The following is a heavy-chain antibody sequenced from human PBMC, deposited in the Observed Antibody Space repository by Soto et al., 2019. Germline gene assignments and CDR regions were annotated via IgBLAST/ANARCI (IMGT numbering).Heavy chain of an antibody. V-gene: IGHV3-30*18. CDR3: AKVTTGFGAFDI. CDR1: GFTFSSYG. CDR2: ISYDGSNK. Sequence: QVQLVESGGGVVQPGRSLRLSWAASGFTFSSYGMHWVRQAPGKGLEWVAVISYDGSNKYYADSVKGRFTISRDNSKNTLYLQMNSLRAEDTAVYYCAKVTTGFGAFDIWGQGTMVTVSS. J-gene: IGHJ3*02. D-gene: IGHD4-4*01.